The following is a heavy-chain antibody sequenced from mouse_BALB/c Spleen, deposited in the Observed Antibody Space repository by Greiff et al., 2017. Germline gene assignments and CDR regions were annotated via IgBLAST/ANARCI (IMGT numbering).Heavy chain of an antibody. CDR1: GYTFTSYW. Sequence: VKLMESGAELARPGASVKLSCKASGYTFTSYWMQWVKQRPGQGLEWIGAIYPGDGDTRYTQKFKGKATLTADKSSSTAYMQLSSLASEDSAVYYCARRGPYDSWFAYWGQGTLVTVSA. J-gene: IGHJ3*01. D-gene: IGHD2-4*01. CDR2: IYPGDGDT. CDR3: ARRGPYDSWFAY. V-gene: IGHV1-87*01.